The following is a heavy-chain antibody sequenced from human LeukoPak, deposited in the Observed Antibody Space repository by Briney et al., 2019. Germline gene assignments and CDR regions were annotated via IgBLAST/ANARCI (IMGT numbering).Heavy chain of an antibody. J-gene: IGHJ4*02. D-gene: IGHD6-13*01. CDR3: AKDRESIAAGGGDY. V-gene: IGHV3-9*01. Sequence: PGGSLRLSCAASGFTFDDYAMHWVRQAPGKGLEWVSGISWNSGSIGYADSVKGRFTISRDNAKNSLYLQMNSLRAEDTALYYCAKDRESIAAGGGDYWGQGTLVTVSS. CDR2: ISWNSGSI. CDR1: GFTFDDYA.